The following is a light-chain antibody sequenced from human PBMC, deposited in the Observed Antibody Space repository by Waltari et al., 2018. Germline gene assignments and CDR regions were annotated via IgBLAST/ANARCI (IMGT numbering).Light chain of an antibody. CDR2: AAS. Sequence: EMVMTQSPATLSVSPGERATLSCRASQSVSSDLAWYQQKSGQAPRLLIYAASNRATGIPARFNGGGSGTEFTLTISSLQSGDSAVYYCQQYCSSPLTFGGGTKV. CDR1: QSVSSD. CDR3: QQYCSSPLT. V-gene: IGKV3-15*01. J-gene: IGKJ4*01.